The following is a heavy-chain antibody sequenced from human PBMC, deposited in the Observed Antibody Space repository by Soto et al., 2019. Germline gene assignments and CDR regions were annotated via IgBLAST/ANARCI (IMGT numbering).Heavy chain of an antibody. D-gene: IGHD6-13*01. CDR1: GGSISSSSYY. CDR2: IYYSGST. V-gene: IGHV4-39*01. Sequence: SETLSLTCTVSGGSISSSSYYWGWIRQPPGKGLEWIGSIYYSGSTYYNPSLKSGVTISVDTSKNQFSLKLSSVTAADTAVYYCASHHSSSWYWFDPWGQGTLVTVSS. CDR3: ASHHSSSWYWFDP. J-gene: IGHJ5*02.